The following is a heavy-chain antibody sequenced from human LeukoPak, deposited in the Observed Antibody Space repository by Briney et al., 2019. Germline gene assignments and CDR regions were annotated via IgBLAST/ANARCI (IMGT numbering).Heavy chain of an antibody. J-gene: IGHJ4*02. CDR3: ARSYGDYDY. CDR2: ISDNGAYT. Sequence: GGTLRLSCAASGFTFSGYGMSWVRQAPGKGLDWVSAISDNGAYTYYADSAKGRFTISRDNSKNTLYLQMNSLRAEDTAVYYCARSYGDYDYWGQGTLVTVSS. CDR1: GFTFSGYG. D-gene: IGHD4-17*01. V-gene: IGHV3-23*01.